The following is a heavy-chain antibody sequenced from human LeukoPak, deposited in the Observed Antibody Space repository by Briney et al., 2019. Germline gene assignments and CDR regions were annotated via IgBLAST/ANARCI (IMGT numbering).Heavy chain of an antibody. CDR3: AAIEMATIDY. CDR1: GGSISSSSYY. Sequence: SETLSLTCTVSGGSISSSSYYWGWIRQPPGKGLEWIGSIYYSGSTYYNPSLKSRVTISVDTSKNQFSLKLSSVTAADTAVYYCAAIEMATIDYWGQGTLVTVSS. J-gene: IGHJ4*02. D-gene: IGHD5-24*01. CDR2: IYYSGST. V-gene: IGHV4-39*01.